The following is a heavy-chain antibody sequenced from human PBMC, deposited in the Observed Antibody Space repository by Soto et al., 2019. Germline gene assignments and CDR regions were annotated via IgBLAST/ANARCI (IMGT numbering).Heavy chain of an antibody. V-gene: IGHV3-30*15. Sequence: QVQLVESGGGVVEPGRSLRLSCAASGFTFRSYAMHWVRQAPGKGLGWVAVISHDGSVTYYSESVKGRFTMSRDNSKETLFLQMSSLRSEDTAIYYCAKDEYWESHFYYFMDLWGRGTTVTVSS. D-gene: IGHD1-26*01. CDR3: AKDEYWESHFYYFMDL. CDR2: ISHDGSVT. J-gene: IGHJ6*03. CDR1: GFTFRSYA.